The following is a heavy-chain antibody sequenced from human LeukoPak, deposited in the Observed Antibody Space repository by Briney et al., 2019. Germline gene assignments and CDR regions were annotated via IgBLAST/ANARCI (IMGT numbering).Heavy chain of an antibody. D-gene: IGHD2-2*01. CDR1: GFTFSTYW. J-gene: IGHJ4*02. CDR2: ISSDGSIT. V-gene: IGHV3-74*01. Sequence: GGSLRLSCAASGFTFSTYWMHWVRQAPGKGLVWVSRISSDGSITGYADSVKGRFTISRDNAKNTLYLQMNSLRAEDTAVYYCAKDRGGTSCLLDYWGQGTLVTVSS. CDR3: AKDRGGTSCLLDY.